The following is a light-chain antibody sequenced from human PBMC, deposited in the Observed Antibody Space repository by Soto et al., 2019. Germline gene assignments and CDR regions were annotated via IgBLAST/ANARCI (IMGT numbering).Light chain of an antibody. CDR2: GAS. CDR3: QQYYSTPRT. CDR1: QRFATY. J-gene: IGKJ1*01. V-gene: IGKV3-20*01. Sequence: EIVLTQSPATLSLSPGERATLSCRAGQRFATYLAWYQQKPGQAPTSLIYGASSRATGIPDRFSGSGSGTDFTLPISRLEPEDFAVEYCQQYYSTPRTFGQGTKVDIK.